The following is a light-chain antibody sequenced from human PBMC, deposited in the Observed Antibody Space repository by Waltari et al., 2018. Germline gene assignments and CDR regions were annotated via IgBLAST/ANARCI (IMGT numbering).Light chain of an antibody. CDR1: IHDIGSDNY. V-gene: IGLV2-11*01. CDR3: CSYAGKYTFV. CDR2: DVD. J-gene: IGLJ2*01. Sequence: QSALTQPRSVSGSPGQSVTISCTGTIHDIGSDNYVSWYQHTPDNAPKPIIYDVDRRPSGVPNRFSASKSGISSSLTMSGLQSADEGDYYCCSYAGKYTFVFGGGTKLTV.